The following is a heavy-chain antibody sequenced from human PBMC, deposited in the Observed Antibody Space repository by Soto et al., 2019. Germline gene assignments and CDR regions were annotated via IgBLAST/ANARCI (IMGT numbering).Heavy chain of an antibody. Sequence: PSETLSLTCTVSGGSISSSSYYWGWIRQPPGKGLEWIGSIYYSVSTYYNPSLKSRVTISVDTSKNQFSLKLSSVTAADTAVYYCAGLNYSNYDYYGMDVWGQGTTVTVSS. D-gene: IGHD4-4*01. V-gene: IGHV4-39*01. CDR2: IYYSVST. J-gene: IGHJ6*02. CDR1: GGSISSSSYY. CDR3: AGLNYSNYDYYGMDV.